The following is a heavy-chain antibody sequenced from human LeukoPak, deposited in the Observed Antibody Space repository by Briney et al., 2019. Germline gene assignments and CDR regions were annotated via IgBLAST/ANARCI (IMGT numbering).Heavy chain of an antibody. V-gene: IGHV3-66*01. D-gene: IGHD3-3*01. J-gene: IGHJ5*02. CDR1: GFTVSSNY. Sequence: GGSLRLSCAASGFTVSSNYMSWVRQAPGKGLEWVSVIYSGGSTYYADSVKGRFTISRDNSKNTLYLQMNSLRAEDTAVYYCAKDTTPGSGYPRSWFDPWGQGTLVTVSS. CDR3: AKDTTPGSGYPRSWFDP. CDR2: IYSGGST.